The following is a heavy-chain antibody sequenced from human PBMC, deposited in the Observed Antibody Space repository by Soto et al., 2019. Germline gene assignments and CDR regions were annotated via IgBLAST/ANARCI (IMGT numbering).Heavy chain of an antibody. Sequence: EVQLVESGGGLVLPGGSLRLSCAASRFTFSNYGMNWVRQAPGKGLEWVSYIGSSGRTTYYADSLKGRFTISRDNAKNSLYLQMNSPRAEDTAVYYCATRSGGGGAFDIWGQGTMVTVSS. V-gene: IGHV3-48*03. D-gene: IGHD3-10*01. J-gene: IGHJ3*02. CDR1: RFTFSNYG. CDR2: IGSSGRTT. CDR3: ATRSGGGGAFDI.